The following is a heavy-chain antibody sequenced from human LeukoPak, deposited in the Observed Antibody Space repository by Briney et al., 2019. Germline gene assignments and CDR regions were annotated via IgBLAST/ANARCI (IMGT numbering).Heavy chain of an antibody. Sequence: SETLSLTCAVYGGSFSGYYWSWIRQPPGKGLEWIGEINHSGSTNYNPSLKSRVTISVDTSKNQFSLKLSSVTAADTAVYYCARHEYGDCPDYWGQGTLVTVSS. CDR2: INHSGST. CDR1: GGSFSGYY. D-gene: IGHD4-17*01. CDR3: ARHEYGDCPDY. V-gene: IGHV4-34*01. J-gene: IGHJ4*02.